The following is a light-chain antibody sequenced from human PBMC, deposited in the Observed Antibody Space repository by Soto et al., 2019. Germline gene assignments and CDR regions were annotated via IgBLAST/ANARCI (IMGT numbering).Light chain of an antibody. CDR1: QSGSSY. J-gene: IGKJ1*01. V-gene: IGKV3-11*01. CDR2: DAS. CDR3: QQYNSYSRT. Sequence: EIVLTQSPATLSLSPGERATLSCRASQSGSSYLAWYQQKPGQAPRLLIYDASSLESGVPSRFSGSGSGTEFTLTISSLQPDDFATYYCQQYNSYSRTFGQGTKVEIK.